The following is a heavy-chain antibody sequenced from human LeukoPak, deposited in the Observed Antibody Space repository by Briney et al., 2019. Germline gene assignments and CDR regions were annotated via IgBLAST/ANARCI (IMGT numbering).Heavy chain of an antibody. CDR3: ARDDCSSTSCYADY. CDR1: GYTFAGYY. V-gene: IGHV1-2*02. J-gene: IGHJ4*02. D-gene: IGHD2-2*01. CDR2: INPNSGGT. Sequence: ASVKVSFKASGYTFAGYYMHWVRQAPGQGLEWMGWINPNSGGTNYAQKFQGRVTMTRDTSISTAYMELSRLRSDDTAVFYCARDDCSSTSCYADYWGQGTLVTVSS.